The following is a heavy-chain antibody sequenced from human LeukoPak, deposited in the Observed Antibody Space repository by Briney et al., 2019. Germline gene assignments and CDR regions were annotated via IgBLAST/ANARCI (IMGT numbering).Heavy chain of an antibody. V-gene: IGHV3-33*01. CDR3: ARDGNIAVAGLYYYYGMDG. J-gene: IGHJ6*02. Sequence: GGSLRFSCAASGLTFSSYGLHWFRQAPGKGLNWVAAIRYDGSIKYYADSVKGRFTISRDNSKNTLYLQMNSLRAEDTAVYYCARDGNIAVAGLYYYYGMDGWGQGTTVTVSS. CDR1: GLTFSSYG. CDR2: IRYDGSIK. D-gene: IGHD6-19*01.